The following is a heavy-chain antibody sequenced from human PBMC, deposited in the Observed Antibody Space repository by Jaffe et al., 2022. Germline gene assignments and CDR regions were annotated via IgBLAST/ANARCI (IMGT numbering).Heavy chain of an antibody. V-gene: IGHV3-48*03. CDR2: ISSSGSTI. Sequence: EVQLVESGGGLVQPGGSLRLSCAASGFTFSSYEMNWVRQAPGKGLEWVSYISSSGSTIYYADSVKGRFTISRDNAKNSLYLQMNSLRAEDTAVYYCARDDSSSWRLNYFDYWGQGTLVTVSS. CDR1: GFTFSSYE. CDR3: ARDDSSSWRLNYFDY. D-gene: IGHD6-13*01. J-gene: IGHJ4*02.